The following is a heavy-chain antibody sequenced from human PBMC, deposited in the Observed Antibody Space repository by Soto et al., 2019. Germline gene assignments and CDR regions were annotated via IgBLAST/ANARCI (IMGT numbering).Heavy chain of an antibody. D-gene: IGHD6-13*01. J-gene: IGHJ6*03. CDR3: ARHRGGIAAAGNADYYYYYMDV. CDR2: IYYSGST. V-gene: IGHV4-59*08. Sequence: SETLSLTCTVSGGSISSYYWSWIRQPPGKGLEWIGYIYYSGSTNYNPSLKSRVTISVDTSKNQFSLKLSSVTAADTAVYYCARHRGGIAAAGNADYYYYYMDVWGKGTTVTVSS. CDR1: GGSISSYY.